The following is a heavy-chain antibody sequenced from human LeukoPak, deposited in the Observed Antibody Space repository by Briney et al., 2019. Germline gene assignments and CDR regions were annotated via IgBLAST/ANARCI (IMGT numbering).Heavy chain of an antibody. V-gene: IGHV1-69*13. CDR1: GGIFRNYA. Sequence: SVKVSCRFSGGIFRNYAISWVRQAPGQGLEWMGGIIAFFGTTNYAQKFQGRVTITADESTSTATMELSGLRSEDTAVYYCAGGPNYYSSYMDVWGKGTTVTVSS. CDR2: IIAFFGTT. J-gene: IGHJ6*03. CDR3: AGGPNYYSSYMDV.